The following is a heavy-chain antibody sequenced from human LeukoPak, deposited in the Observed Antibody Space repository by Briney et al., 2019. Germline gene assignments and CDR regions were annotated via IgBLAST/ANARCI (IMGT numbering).Heavy chain of an antibody. D-gene: IGHD3-22*01. J-gene: IGHJ3*02. Sequence: SETLSLTCTVSGGSISSYYWSWIRQPPGKGLEWVGYIYYSGSTNYNPSLKGRVTISVDTSKNQFSLKLSSVTAADTAVYYCARHRRYYYDSSGYYLGIGAFDIWGQGTMVTVSS. V-gene: IGHV4-59*08. CDR2: IYYSGST. CDR3: ARHRRYYYDSSGYYLGIGAFDI. CDR1: GGSISSYY.